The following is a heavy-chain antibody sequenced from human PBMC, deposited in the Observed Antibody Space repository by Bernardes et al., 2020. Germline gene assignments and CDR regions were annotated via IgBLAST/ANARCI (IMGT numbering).Heavy chain of an antibody. CDR3: AKDRMRSSGSPPDYFDY. CDR2: ISGSGGST. J-gene: IGHJ4*02. Sequence: GGSLRLSCAASGFTFSSYAMSWVRQAPGKGLEWVSAISGSGGSTYYADSVKGRFTISRDNSKNTLYLQMNSLRAEDTAVYYCAKDRMRSSGSPPDYFDYWGQGTLVTVSS. D-gene: IGHD3-10*01. CDR1: GFTFSSYA. V-gene: IGHV3-23*01.